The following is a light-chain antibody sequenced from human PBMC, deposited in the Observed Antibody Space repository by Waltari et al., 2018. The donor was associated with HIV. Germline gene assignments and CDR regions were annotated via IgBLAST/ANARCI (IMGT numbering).Light chain of an antibody. CDR2: EGS. CDR1: SSDVRSYNL. Sequence: QSALTQPASVSGSPGQSITISCTGTSSDVRSYNLVSWYQQHPGKAPNLMIYEGSKRPAGVSNRFAGSKSGNTASLTIAGLQAEDEADYYCCSYAGSSTVVFGGGTKLTVL. J-gene: IGLJ2*01. V-gene: IGLV2-23*01. CDR3: CSYAGSSTVV.